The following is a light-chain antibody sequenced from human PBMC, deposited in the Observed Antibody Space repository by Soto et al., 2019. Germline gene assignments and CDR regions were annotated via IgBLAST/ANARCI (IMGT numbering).Light chain of an antibody. CDR1: QSITGSY. Sequence: ENVLTQSPGTLSLSPGERATVSCRASQSITGSYLAWYQQTPGQAPRLLIYGAPSRATGVPDRFSGSGSGTDFTLTISRLEPEDFAVYYCQQYYSIPLTFGGGTKVDIK. V-gene: IGKV3-20*01. CDR3: QQYYSIPLT. J-gene: IGKJ4*01. CDR2: GAP.